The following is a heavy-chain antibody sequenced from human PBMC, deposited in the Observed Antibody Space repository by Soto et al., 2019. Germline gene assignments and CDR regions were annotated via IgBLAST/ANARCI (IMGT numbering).Heavy chain of an antibody. J-gene: IGHJ4*02. Sequence: QVQLQESGPGLVKPSETLSLTCTVSGGSISSYHWSWIRQPPGKGLEWIGYIYYSGSTNYNPSLKSRVTISVDTSKNQFSLKLSSVTAADTAVYYCARVLELRGTLFDYWGQGTLVTVSS. CDR3: ARVLELRGTLFDY. V-gene: IGHV4-59*01. CDR2: IYYSGST. CDR1: GGSISSYH. D-gene: IGHD1-7*01.